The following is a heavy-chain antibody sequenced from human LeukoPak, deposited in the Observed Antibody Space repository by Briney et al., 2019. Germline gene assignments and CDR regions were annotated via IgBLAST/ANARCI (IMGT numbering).Heavy chain of an antibody. V-gene: IGHV1-2*02. D-gene: IGHD5-12*01. CDR2: INPNSGGT. CDR3: ARDQGYSGYDAFDP. J-gene: IGHJ5*02. CDR1: GYTFTGNY. Sequence: ASVKVSCKASGYTFTGNYMHWVRQAPGQGLEWMGWINPNSGGTNYAQKFQGRVTMTRDTSISTAYMELSRLRSDDTAVYYCARDQGYSGYDAFDPWGQGTLVTVSS.